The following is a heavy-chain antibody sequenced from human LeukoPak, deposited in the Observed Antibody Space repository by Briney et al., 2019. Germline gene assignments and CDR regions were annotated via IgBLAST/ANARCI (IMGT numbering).Heavy chain of an antibody. CDR2: IYYSGST. J-gene: IGHJ4*02. Sequence: SETLSLTCTVSGGSISSYYRSWIRQPPGKGLEWIGYIYYSGSTNYNPSPKSRVTISVDTSKNQFSLKLSSVTAADTAVYYCARDSPPAYCSGGSCYFDYWGQGTLVTVSS. V-gene: IGHV4-59*01. CDR3: ARDSPPAYCSGGSCYFDY. CDR1: GGSISSYY. D-gene: IGHD2-15*01.